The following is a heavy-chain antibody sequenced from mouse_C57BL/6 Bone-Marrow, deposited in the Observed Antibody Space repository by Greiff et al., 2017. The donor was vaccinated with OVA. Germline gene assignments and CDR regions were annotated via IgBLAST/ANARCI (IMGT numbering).Heavy chain of an antibody. Sequence: EVKLVESGGDLVKPGGSLKLSCAASGFTFSSYGMSWVRQTPDKRLEWVATISRGGSYTYYPDSVKGRFTISRDNATNTLYLQMSSLKSEDTAVYYCAGGPSYDYDGWDFDVWGTGTTVTVSS. CDR3: AGGPSYDYDGWDFDV. V-gene: IGHV5-6*01. D-gene: IGHD2-4*01. CDR2: ISRGGSYT. CDR1: GFTFSSYG. J-gene: IGHJ1*03.